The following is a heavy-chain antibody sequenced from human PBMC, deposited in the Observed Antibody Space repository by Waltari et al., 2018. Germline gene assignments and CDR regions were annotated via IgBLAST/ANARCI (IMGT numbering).Heavy chain of an antibody. CDR3: ARAGVNIPAPPGQ. J-gene: IGHJ4*02. V-gene: IGHV3-7*01. CDR1: GFTFSTYW. CDR2: RKQDGSEK. Sequence: EVQLVESGGGLVQPGGSLRLSCAASGFTFSTYWMSWVRQAPGKGLEWVANRKQDGSEKYYGDSGKGRFTISSDNAKNSLYRQMNSLRAEDTAVFYCARAGVNIPAPPGQWGQGTLVTVSS. D-gene: IGHD6-6*01.